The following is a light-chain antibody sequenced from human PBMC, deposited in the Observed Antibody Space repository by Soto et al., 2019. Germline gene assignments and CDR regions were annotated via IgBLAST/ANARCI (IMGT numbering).Light chain of an antibody. CDR1: QDIRGA. V-gene: IGKV1-13*02. CDR2: DVS. CDR3: QQFYSCPST. Sequence: AIQVTQSPSSLSASVGDRVTITCRASQDIRGALAWYQQKPGKPPRLLIYDVSTLEGVVPSRFSGSGCGTDFNLTISSLQSEDFGTYLCQQFYSCPSTFGHGTRLVI. J-gene: IGKJ5*01.